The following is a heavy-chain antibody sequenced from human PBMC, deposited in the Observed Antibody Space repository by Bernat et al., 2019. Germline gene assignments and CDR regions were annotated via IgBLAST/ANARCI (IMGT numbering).Heavy chain of an antibody. V-gene: IGHV3-7*01. D-gene: IGHD3-22*01. Sequence: VQLVESGGGVVQPGRSLRLSCAASGFTFSSYGMHWVRQAPGKGLEWVANINQDVSEKYYVDSVKGRFTISRDNAKNSLYLQMNSLRAEDMAVYYCARGGKFYYDSSGYSKDYWGQGTLVTVSS. CDR1: GFTFSSYG. J-gene: IGHJ4*02. CDR2: INQDVSEK. CDR3: ARGGKFYYDSSGYSKDY.